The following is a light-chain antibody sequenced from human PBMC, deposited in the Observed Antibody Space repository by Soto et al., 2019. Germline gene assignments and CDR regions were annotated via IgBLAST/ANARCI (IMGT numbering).Light chain of an antibody. CDR2: HSS. V-gene: IGKV3-15*01. J-gene: IGKJ1*01. CDR3: QKYNTWQRT. CDR1: QSITTH. Sequence: IVMTQSPGTLSLSAGDRATLSCRASQSITTHLAWYQQRTGQAPRLLIYHSSTKDTGVPTRFSGSGSGTDFTLTIKSRQSEDIAVYYCQKYNTWQRTFGQGTKVEIK.